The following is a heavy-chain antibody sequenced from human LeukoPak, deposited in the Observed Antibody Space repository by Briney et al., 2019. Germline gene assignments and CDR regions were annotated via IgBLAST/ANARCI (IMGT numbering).Heavy chain of an antibody. CDR1: GLPLRSYL. J-gene: IGHJ4*02. D-gene: IGHD1-20*01. CDR2: INEDGSTT. Sequence: PGESFRHSCSVSGLPLRSYLMHWVRQVPAKGLVWVSRINEDGSTTSYADSVKGRFTISRDNAKNTLYLQMNSLRAEGTAVYYCTMDLTGKYDFWGQGTLVTVSS. V-gene: IGHV3-74*01. CDR3: TMDLTGKYDF.